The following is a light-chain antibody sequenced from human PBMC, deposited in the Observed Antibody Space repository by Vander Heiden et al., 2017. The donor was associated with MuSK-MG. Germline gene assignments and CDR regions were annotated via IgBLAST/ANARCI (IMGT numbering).Light chain of an antibody. CDR3: QQENSSPFP. J-gene: IGKJ3*01. CDR2: KAS. CDR1: QTINYW. V-gene: IGKV1-5*03. Sequence: DIQMTQSPSTLSAFVGDRVTITCRASQTINYWLAWYQQKPGQAPKLLIYKASSLESGVPSRFSGSGSGTEFTLIISSLQPDDFATYYCQQENSSPFPFGHGTIVDIK.